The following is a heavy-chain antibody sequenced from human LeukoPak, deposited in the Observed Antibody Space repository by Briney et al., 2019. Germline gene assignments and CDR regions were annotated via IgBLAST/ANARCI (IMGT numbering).Heavy chain of an antibody. Sequence: GGSLRLSCAASGFTFSSYSMNWVRQAPGKGLEWVSYFSSSSSTIYYADSVKGRFTISRDNAKNSLYLQMNSLRAEDTAVYYCARESYDFWSGYPYYYYYYMDVWGKGTTVTVS. CDR2: FSSSSSTI. J-gene: IGHJ6*03. D-gene: IGHD3-3*01. CDR1: GFTFSSYS. CDR3: ARESYDFWSGYPYYYYYYMDV. V-gene: IGHV3-48*04.